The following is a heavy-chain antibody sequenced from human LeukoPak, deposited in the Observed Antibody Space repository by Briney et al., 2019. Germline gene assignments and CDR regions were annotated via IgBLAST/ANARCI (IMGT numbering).Heavy chain of an antibody. V-gene: IGHV3-49*04. J-gene: IGHJ4*02. CDR1: GFTFGDYA. CDR2: IRSKAYGGTT. Sequence: GGSLRLSCTASGFTFGDYAMSGVRQAPGKGLEWVGFIRSKAYGGTTEYAASVKGRFTISRDDSKSIAYLQMNSLKTEDTAVYYCTRDPYDSSGYTFDYWGQGTLVTVSS. CDR3: TRDPYDSSGYTFDY. D-gene: IGHD3-22*01.